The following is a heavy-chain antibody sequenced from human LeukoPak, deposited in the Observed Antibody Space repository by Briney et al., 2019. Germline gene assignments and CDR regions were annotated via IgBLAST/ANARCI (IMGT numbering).Heavy chain of an antibody. V-gene: IGHV4-38-2*02. CDR2: IYHSGRT. Sequence: ASETLSLTCTVSGYSISSGYYWGWIRQPPGKGLEWIGSIYHSGRTFYNPSLKSRVTISVDTSKNQFSLRLSSMTAADTAVYYCARVTGYMIEDYFDYWGQGTLVTVSS. CDR1: GYSISSGYY. D-gene: IGHD3-22*01. J-gene: IGHJ4*02. CDR3: ARVTGYMIEDYFDY.